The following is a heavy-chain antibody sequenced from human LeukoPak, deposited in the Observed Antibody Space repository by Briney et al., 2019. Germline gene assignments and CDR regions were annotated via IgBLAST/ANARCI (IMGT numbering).Heavy chain of an antibody. CDR2: IKSNSAGGTT. J-gene: IGHJ4*02. V-gene: IGHV3-15*01. CDR3: TTYCSGGACYSGEYFDY. D-gene: IGHD2-15*01. CDR1: GFTFKNAW. Sequence: GGSLRLSCAASGFTFKNAWMSWVRQAPGKGLEWVGRIKSNSAGGTTDYAAPVTGRFTISRDDSKNTPYLHMNSLTTEDTAVYYCTTYCSGGACYSGEYFDYWGQGTLVTVSS.